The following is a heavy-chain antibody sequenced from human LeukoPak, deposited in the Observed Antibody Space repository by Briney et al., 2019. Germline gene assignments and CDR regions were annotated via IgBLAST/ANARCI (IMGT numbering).Heavy chain of an antibody. Sequence: ASVTVSCKASGGTFSSYAISWVRQAPGQGLEWMGGIIPIFGTANYAQKFQGRVTITADESTSTAYMELSSLRSEDTAVYYCARASERYSSSWLLDYWGQGTLVTVSS. D-gene: IGHD6-13*01. CDR3: ARASERYSSSWLLDY. CDR2: IIPIFGTA. CDR1: GGTFSSYA. J-gene: IGHJ4*02. V-gene: IGHV1-69*13.